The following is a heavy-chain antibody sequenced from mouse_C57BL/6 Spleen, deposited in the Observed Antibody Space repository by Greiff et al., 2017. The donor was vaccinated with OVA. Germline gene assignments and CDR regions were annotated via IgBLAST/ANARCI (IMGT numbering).Heavy chain of an antibody. CDR1: GYTFTSYW. CDR3: ARRSSGYDYAMDY. J-gene: IGHJ4*01. CDR2: IHPNSGST. D-gene: IGHD3-2*02. V-gene: IGHV1-64*01. Sequence: QVQLKQSGAELVKPGASVKLSCKASGYTFTSYWMHWVKQRPGQGLEWIGMIHPNSGSTNYNEKFKSKATLTVDKSSSTAYMQLSSLTSEDSAVYYCARRSSGYDYAMDYWGQGTSVTVSS.